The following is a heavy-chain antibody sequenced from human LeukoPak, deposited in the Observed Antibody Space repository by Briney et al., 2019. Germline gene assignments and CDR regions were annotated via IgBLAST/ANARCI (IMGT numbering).Heavy chain of an antibody. CDR2: INPNSGGT. CDR1: GFTFTGHY. D-gene: IGHD3-9*01. J-gene: IGHJ4*02. Sequence: ASVKVSCTASGFTFTGHYMHWMRQAPGQGLEWMGWINPNSGGTNYAQKFEARVTMNRDTSISTAYMELSRLRFDDTAVYYCARSPDILTGEKFDYWGQGTLVTVSS. CDR3: ARSPDILTGEKFDY. V-gene: IGHV1-2*02.